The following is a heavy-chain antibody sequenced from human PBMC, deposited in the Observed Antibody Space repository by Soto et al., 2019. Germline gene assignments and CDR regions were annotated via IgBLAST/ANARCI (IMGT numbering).Heavy chain of an antibody. Sequence: QVQLVQSGAEVKKPGASVRVACKASGYIFTRYYIHWVRQAPGQGLEWMGIINPSGGSTNYAQKFQGRVTMTRDTSTNTVYMELSSLRSEDTAVYYCARELEARSSGQGLAWWGQGTLVTVSS. V-gene: IGHV1-46*03. D-gene: IGHD3-10*01. CDR1: GYIFTRYY. CDR2: INPSGGST. CDR3: ARELEARSSGQGLAW. J-gene: IGHJ4*02.